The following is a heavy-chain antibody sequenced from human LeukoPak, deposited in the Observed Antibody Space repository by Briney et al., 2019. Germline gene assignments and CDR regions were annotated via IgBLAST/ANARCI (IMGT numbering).Heavy chain of an antibody. D-gene: IGHD2-21*01. CDR2: INPNSGGT. J-gene: IGHJ5*02. CDR1: GYTFTGHY. Sequence: ASVKVSCKASGYTFTGHYMHWVRLAPGQGLEWMGWINPNSGGTNYAQKFQGRVTMTRDTSISTAYMELSRLTSDDTAVYYCARNSSLVDPWGQGTLVTVSS. V-gene: IGHV1-2*02. CDR3: ARNSSLVDP.